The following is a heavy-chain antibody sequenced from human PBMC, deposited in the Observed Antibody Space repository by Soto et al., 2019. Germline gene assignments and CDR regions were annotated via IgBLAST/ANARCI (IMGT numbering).Heavy chain of an antibody. V-gene: IGHV4-30-4*01. CDR2: ISNSGST. D-gene: IGHD5-18*01. CDR1: GGSVTSDEDY. J-gene: IGHJ4*02. Sequence: SETLSLTCTVSGGSVTSDEDYWTWIRQSPGKGLEWIGYISNSGSTGYNPSLKTRLSMSVDRSKNQFTLRLASVTAADTAVYFCATESGSTYGYFDHWGQGTQVTVSS. CDR3: ATESGSTYGYFDH.